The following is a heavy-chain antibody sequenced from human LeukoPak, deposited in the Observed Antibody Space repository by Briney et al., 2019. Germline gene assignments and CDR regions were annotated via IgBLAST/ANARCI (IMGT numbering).Heavy chain of an antibody. J-gene: IGHJ6*04. CDR3: ARDYGSGKIGCYYGMDV. Sequence: GGSLRLSCAASGFTFSSYSMNWVRQAPGKGLEWVSSISSSSSYIYYADSVKGRFTISRDNAKNSLYLQMNSLRAEDTAVYYCARDYGSGKIGCYYGMDVWGKGTTVTVSS. V-gene: IGHV3-21*01. CDR1: GFTFSSYS. CDR2: ISSSSSYI. D-gene: IGHD3-10*01.